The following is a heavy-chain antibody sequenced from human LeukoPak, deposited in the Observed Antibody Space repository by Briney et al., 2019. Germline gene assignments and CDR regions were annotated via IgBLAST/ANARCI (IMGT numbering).Heavy chain of an antibody. CDR1: GYTFTSYG. Sequence: ASVKVSCKASGYTFTSYGISWVRQAPGQGLEWMGWISAYNGNTNYAQKLQGRVTMTTDTSTSTAYMELRSLRSDDTAVYYCARSPGPYSSGWSDIWGQGTMVTVSS. D-gene: IGHD6-19*01. CDR2: ISAYNGNT. CDR3: ARSPGPYSSGWSDI. V-gene: IGHV1-18*01. J-gene: IGHJ3*02.